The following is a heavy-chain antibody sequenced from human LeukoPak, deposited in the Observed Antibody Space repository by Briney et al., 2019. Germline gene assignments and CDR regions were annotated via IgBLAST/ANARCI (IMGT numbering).Heavy chain of an antibody. J-gene: IGHJ3*02. D-gene: IGHD3-3*01. CDR3: ARETGNYDFWSGRAFDI. Sequence: GGSLRLSCAASGFTFSSYSMNWVRQAPGKGLEWVSYISSSSSTIYYAGSVKGRFTISRDNAKNSLYLQMNSLRAEDTAVYYCARETGNYDFWSGRAFDIWGQGTMVTVSS. CDR1: GFTFSSYS. CDR2: ISSSSSTI. V-gene: IGHV3-48*01.